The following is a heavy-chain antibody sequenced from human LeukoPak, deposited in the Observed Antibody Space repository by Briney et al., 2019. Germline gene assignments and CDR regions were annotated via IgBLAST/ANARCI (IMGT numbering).Heavy chain of an antibody. CDR2: IYYSGST. D-gene: IGHD2-2*01. Sequence: SETLSLTCTVSGGSISSGDYYWGWIRQPPGKGLEWIGYIYYSGSTYYNPSLKSRVTISIDTSKNQFSLKLSSVTAADTAVYYCARWEQLRYYFDYWGQGTLVTVSS. V-gene: IGHV4-30-4*01. CDR1: GGSISSGDYY. CDR3: ARWEQLRYYFDY. J-gene: IGHJ4*02.